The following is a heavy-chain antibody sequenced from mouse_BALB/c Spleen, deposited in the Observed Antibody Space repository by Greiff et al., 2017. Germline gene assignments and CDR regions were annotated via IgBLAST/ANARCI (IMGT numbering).Heavy chain of an antibody. V-gene: IGHV2-2*02. CDR2: LWSGGST. Sequence: QVQLQQSGPGLVQPSQSLSITCTVSGFSLTSYGVHWVRQSPGKGLEWLGVLWSGGSTDYNAAFISRLSLSKDNSKSQVFLKMNSLQANDTAIYYCARNCIYWDDWGQGTTLTVSS. CDR1: GFSLTSYG. J-gene: IGHJ2*01. CDR3: ARNCIYWDD.